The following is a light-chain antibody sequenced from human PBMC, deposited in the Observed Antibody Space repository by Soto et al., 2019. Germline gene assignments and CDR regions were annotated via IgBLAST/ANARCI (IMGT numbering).Light chain of an antibody. CDR3: QQSYSTPPGFT. CDR1: QAISSH. J-gene: IGKJ3*01. Sequence: DIQLTQSPSFLSASVGGRVTITCRASQAISSHLAWYQQKPGKAPNLLIYGASTLQSGVPSRFSGSGSGTQFTLTISSLQPEDFATYYCQQSYSTPPGFTFGPGTKVDIK. V-gene: IGKV1-9*01. CDR2: GAS.